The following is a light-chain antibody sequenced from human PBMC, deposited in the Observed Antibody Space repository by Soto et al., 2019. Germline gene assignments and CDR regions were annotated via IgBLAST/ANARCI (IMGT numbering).Light chain of an antibody. Sequence: DIQMTQCPASRSASVGDRFAITFLASQSISSWLAWYQQKPGKAPKLLISDASSLESGVPSRFSGSGSGTEFTLTISSLQPDDFATYYCQQYNIYLWTLGQGTKVDIK. CDR3: QQYNIYLWT. J-gene: IGKJ1*01. V-gene: IGKV1-5*01. CDR1: QSISSW. CDR2: DAS.